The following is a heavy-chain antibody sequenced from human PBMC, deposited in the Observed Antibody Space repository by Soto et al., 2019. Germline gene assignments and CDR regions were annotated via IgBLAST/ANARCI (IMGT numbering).Heavy chain of an antibody. CDR2: ISGDDGST. CDR1: GYSFISYG. J-gene: IGHJ4*02. V-gene: IGHV1-18*01. CDR3: ARDSIGETVDF. Sequence: ASVKVSCKASGYSFISYGIGWVRQAPGQGLEWMGRISGDDGSTNYAQKYQGRVTMTKDTTTRTAYMELRSLRSDDTAVYYCARDSIGETVDFWGQGTLVTVSS. D-gene: IGHD6-6*01.